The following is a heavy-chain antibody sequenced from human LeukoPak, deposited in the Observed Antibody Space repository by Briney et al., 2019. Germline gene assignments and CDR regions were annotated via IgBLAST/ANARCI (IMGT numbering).Heavy chain of an antibody. D-gene: IGHD2-21*02. V-gene: IGHV3-15*01. CDR1: GFTFSNAW. CDR3: TTDIWYCGGDCYGEPFDY. CDR2: IKSKTDGGTT. J-gene: IGHJ4*02. Sequence: GGSLRLSCAASGFTFSNAWMSWVRQAPGKGLEWVGRIKSKTDGGTTDYAAPVKGRFTISRDDSKNTLYLQMNSLKTEDTAVYYCTTDIWYCGGDCYGEPFDYWSQGTLVTVSS.